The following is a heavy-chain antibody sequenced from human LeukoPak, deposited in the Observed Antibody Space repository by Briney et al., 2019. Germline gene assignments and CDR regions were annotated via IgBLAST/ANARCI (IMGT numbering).Heavy chain of an antibody. CDR3: ARLFGQYYFDY. J-gene: IGHJ4*02. CDR1: GGSISSSSHC. Sequence: KPSETLSLTCTVSGGSISSSSHCWGWIRQPPGKGLEWIGSIYYSGSTYYNPSLKSRVTISVDTSKNQFSLKLSSVTAADTAVYYCARLFGQYYFDYWGQGTLVTVSS. CDR2: IYYSGST. V-gene: IGHV4-39*01. D-gene: IGHD3-10*01.